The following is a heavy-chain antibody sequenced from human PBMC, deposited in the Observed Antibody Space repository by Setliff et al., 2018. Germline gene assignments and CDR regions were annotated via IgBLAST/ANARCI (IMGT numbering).Heavy chain of an antibody. CDR2: INAGNGNT. CDR1: GYTFTSYA. Sequence: ASVKVSCKASGYTFTSYAMHWVRQAPGQRLEWMGWINAGNGNTKYSQKFQGRVTITRDTSASIAYMELSSLRSEDTAVYYCAREFTRYYNFWSAHRYYMDVWGKGTTVTVSS. V-gene: IGHV1-3*01. J-gene: IGHJ6*03. CDR3: AREFTRYYNFWSAHRYYMDV. D-gene: IGHD3-3*01.